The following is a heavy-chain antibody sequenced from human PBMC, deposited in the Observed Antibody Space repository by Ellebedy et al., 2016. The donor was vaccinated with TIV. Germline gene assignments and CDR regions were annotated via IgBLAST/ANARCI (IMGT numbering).Heavy chain of an antibody. Sequence: GESLKISCAASGFTFSSYWMHWVRQAPGKGLVWVSRINSEWSSTRYADSVKGRFTISRDNSKNTLYLQMNSLRPEDTAVYFCAREVQITHWYFETWGRGTLVSVSS. V-gene: IGHV3-74*01. CDR3: AREVQITHWYFET. CDR1: GFTFSSYW. CDR2: INSEWSST. J-gene: IGHJ2*01. D-gene: IGHD1-1*01.